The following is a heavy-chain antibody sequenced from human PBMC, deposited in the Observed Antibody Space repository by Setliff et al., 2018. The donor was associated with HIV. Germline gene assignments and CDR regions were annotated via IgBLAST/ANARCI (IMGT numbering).Heavy chain of an antibody. V-gene: IGHV1-46*01. D-gene: IGHD2-21*02. CDR2: INPSGGST. CDR1: GYTFTSYY. Sequence: ASVKVSCKASGYTFTSYYMHWVRQAPGQGLEWMGIINPSGGSTSYAQKFQGRVTMTRDTSTSTVYMELGSLRSEDTAVYYCAREKGVVTAIPAYYFDYWGQGTLVTVSS. CDR3: AREKGVVTAIPAYYFDY. J-gene: IGHJ4*02.